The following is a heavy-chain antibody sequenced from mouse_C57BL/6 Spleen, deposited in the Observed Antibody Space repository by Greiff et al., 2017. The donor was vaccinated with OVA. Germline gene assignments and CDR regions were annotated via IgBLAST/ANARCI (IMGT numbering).Heavy chain of an antibody. CDR2: ISDGGSYT. V-gene: IGHV5-4*01. CDR1: GFTFSSYA. Sequence: EVKLQESGGGLVKPGGSLKLSCAASGFTFSSYAMSWVRQTPEKRLEWVATISDGGSYTYYPDNVKGRFTISRDNAKNNLYLQMSHLKSEDTAMYYCARDDVLYAMDYWGQGTSVTVSS. J-gene: IGHJ4*01. CDR3: ARDDVLYAMDY.